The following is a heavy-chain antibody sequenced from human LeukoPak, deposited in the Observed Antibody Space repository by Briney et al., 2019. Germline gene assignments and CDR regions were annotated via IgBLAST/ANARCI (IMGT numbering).Heavy chain of an antibody. V-gene: IGHV3-74*01. CDR3: AKDRSPGWFDP. Sequence: PGGSLRLSCAASGFTLSTYWMHWVRHAPGKGLVWVSRINSDGSSTDYADSVKGRFTISRDNAKNTLYLQMNSLRAEDTAMYYCAKDRSPGWFDPWGQGTLVTVSS. CDR2: INSDGSST. J-gene: IGHJ5*02. D-gene: IGHD6-13*01. CDR1: GFTLSTYW.